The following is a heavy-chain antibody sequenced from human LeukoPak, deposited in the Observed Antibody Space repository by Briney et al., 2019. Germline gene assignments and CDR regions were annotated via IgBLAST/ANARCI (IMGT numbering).Heavy chain of an antibody. D-gene: IGHD2-2*01. Sequence: KPGGSLRLSCAASGFTFSSYSMNWVRQAPGKGLEWVSSISSSSSYIYYADSVKGRFTISRDNAKNSLYLQMNSLRAEDTAVYYCARGRYCSSTSCYVDAFDIWGQGTMVTVSS. CDR1: GFTFSSYS. CDR2: ISSSSSYI. V-gene: IGHV3-21*01. CDR3: ARGRYCSSTSCYVDAFDI. J-gene: IGHJ3*02.